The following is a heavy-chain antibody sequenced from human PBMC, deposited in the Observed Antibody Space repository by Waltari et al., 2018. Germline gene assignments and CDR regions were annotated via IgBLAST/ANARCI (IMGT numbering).Heavy chain of an antibody. CDR1: GGSISRGSYY. Sequence: QVQLQESGPGLVKPSQTLSLTCTVSGGSISRGSYYWLWIRQPAGKGLEWIGRIYTSGSTNYNPSLKSRVTISVDTSKNQFSLKLSSVTAADTAVYYCARENYYDSSGYYYISGWFDPWGQGTLVTVSS. D-gene: IGHD3-22*01. CDR3: ARENYYDSSGYYYISGWFDP. CDR2: IYTSGST. J-gene: IGHJ5*02. V-gene: IGHV4-61*02.